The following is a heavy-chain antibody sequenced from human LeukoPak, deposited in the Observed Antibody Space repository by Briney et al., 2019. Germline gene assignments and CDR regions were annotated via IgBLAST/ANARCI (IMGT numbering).Heavy chain of an antibody. D-gene: IGHD3-16*01. J-gene: IGHJ5*02. CDR1: GGSFSGYS. V-gene: IGHV4-34*01. Sequence: SETLSLTRAVYGGSFSGYSWSWIRQPPGKGLEWIGEISHSGSTNYNPSLKSRVTISVDTSKKQFSLKLSSVTAADTAVYYCARGRLLMWFEPWGQGTLVTVSS. CDR2: ISHSGST. CDR3: ARGRLLMWFEP.